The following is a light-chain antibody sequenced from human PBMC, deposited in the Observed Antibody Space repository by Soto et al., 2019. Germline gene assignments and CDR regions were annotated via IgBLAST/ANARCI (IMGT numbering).Light chain of an antibody. Sequence: IQMTHAPTTLSRTLTHSLTITYRASQNINSWLAWYQQKPGKAPKLLIYEASSLEKGVPARFGGSGSGTEFTLTISSLQPDDFATYYCQQYNGYSWTFCEGSKVDIK. CDR1: QNINSW. J-gene: IGKJ1*01. V-gene: IGKV1-5*03. CDR2: EAS. CDR3: QQYNGYSWT.